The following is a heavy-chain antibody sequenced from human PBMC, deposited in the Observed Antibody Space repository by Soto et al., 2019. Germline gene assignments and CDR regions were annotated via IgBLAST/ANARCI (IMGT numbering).Heavy chain of an antibody. V-gene: IGHV2-5*02. Sequence: SGPTLVNPTQTLTLTCTLSGFSVSTGGVGVAWIRQPPGKALEWLALIYWDDDKRYSPFLQSRVTITKDTSKNQVVLTMTNMEPVDTATYYCAHKGGRGAGMDVWGQGTTVTVSS. CDR3: AHKGGRGAGMDV. CDR2: IYWDDDK. CDR1: GFSVSTGGVG. J-gene: IGHJ6*02. D-gene: IGHD2-15*01.